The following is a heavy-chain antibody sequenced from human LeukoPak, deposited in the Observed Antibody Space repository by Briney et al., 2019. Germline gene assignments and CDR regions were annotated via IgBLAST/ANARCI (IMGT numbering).Heavy chain of an antibody. J-gene: IGHJ6*03. V-gene: IGHV3-30*02. CDR2: IRYDGSNK. CDR1: GFSFSNYG. CDR3: AKDGIVATILNYMDV. Sequence: GGSLRLSCAASGFSFSNYGMHWVRQAPGKGLEWVAFIRYDGSNKYYADSVKGRFTISRDNSKNTLYLQMNSLRAEDTAVYYCAKDGIVATILNYMDVWGKGTTVTVSS. D-gene: IGHD5-12*01.